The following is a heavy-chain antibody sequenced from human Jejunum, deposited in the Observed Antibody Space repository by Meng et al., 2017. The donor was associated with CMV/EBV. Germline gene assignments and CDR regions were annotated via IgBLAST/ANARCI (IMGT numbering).Heavy chain of an antibody. CDR3: ARGRVAGSSTSCHRGGLDY. CDR2: ISRSSSHK. V-gene: IGHV3-21*01. D-gene: IGHD2-2*02. J-gene: IGHJ4*02. CDR1: YI. Sequence: YIIDWCRQAPGQGLEWVSSISRSSSHKYYADSVKGRFTIPRDNAKNSVYLHMNSLRVEDTDVYDCARGRVAGSSTSCHRGGLDYWGQGTLVTVSS.